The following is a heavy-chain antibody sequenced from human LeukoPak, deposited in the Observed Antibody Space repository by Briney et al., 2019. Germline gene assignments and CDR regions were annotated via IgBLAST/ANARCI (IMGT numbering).Heavy chain of an antibody. D-gene: IGHD6-19*01. CDR2: IRYDGSNK. J-gene: IGHJ5*02. CDR1: GFTFSSYG. Sequence: PGGSLRLSCAASGFTFSSYGMHWVRQAPGKGLEWVAFIRYDGSNKYYADSVKGRFTISRDNSKNTLYLQMNSLRAEDTAVYYWAKAPVAGPNWFDPWGQGTLVTVSS. CDR3: AKAPVAGPNWFDP. V-gene: IGHV3-30*02.